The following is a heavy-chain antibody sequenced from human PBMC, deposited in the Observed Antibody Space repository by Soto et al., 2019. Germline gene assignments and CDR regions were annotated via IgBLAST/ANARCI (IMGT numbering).Heavy chain of an antibody. CDR3: ARAEYFYESSCYYAAPLFDH. CDR1: DGSISSYY. D-gene: IGHD3-22*01. V-gene: IGHV4-4*07. CDR2: IYDSGST. Sequence: PSENLSLTCTVSDGSISSYYWTWIRQSAGKGLEWIGRIYDSGSTNYNPSLKSRVTLSVDRAKKNFSPKLTSVTAADTAVYYCARAEYFYESSCYYAAPLFDHRGHGVLVTVSS. J-gene: IGHJ4*01.